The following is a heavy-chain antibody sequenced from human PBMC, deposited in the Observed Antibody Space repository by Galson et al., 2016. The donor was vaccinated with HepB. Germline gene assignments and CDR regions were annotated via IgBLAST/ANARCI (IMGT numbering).Heavy chain of an antibody. V-gene: IGHV2-5*02. CDR1: GFSLNTGGVG. D-gene: IGHD1-1*01. Sequence: PALVKPTQTLTLTRSFSGFSLNTGGVGVGWIRHPPGKALEWLALIYWDDDKRYSPSLKSRLTITKDTSNNQVVVKMTNMDPIDSATYYCAHTSTKSRPWAFDIWGQGTMVTVSS. CDR3: AHTSTKSRPWAFDI. J-gene: IGHJ3*02. CDR2: IYWDDDK.